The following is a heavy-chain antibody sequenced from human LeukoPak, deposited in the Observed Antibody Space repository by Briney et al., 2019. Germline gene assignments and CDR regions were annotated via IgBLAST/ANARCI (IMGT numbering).Heavy chain of an antibody. CDR1: YDSINTYY. V-gene: IGHV4-4*07. D-gene: IGHD3-10*01. J-gene: IGHJ6*03. CDR2: LYTSGST. CDR3: ARGYSSGSLVYMDV. Sequence: WETLSLTCTVSYDSINTYYWSWIRQPPGKGLEWIGHLYTSGSTNYNPSLKSRISMSIDTSKKLFSMTLSSVTAADTAVYYCARGYSSGSLVYMDVWGKGTKVSVSS.